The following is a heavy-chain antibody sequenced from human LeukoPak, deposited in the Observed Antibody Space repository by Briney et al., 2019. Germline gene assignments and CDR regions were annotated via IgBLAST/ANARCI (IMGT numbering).Heavy chain of an antibody. D-gene: IGHD6-6*01. CDR3: ARGLIAAREYYLDS. CDR1: GGSISSYY. J-gene: IGHJ4*02. Sequence: PSETLSLTCTVSGGSISSYYWSWIRQPPGKGQEWIGEINHSGSTNYNPSLKSRVTISVDTSKNQFSLKLSSVTAADTAVYYCARGLIAAREYYLDSWGQGTLVTVSS. CDR2: INHSGST. V-gene: IGHV4-34*01.